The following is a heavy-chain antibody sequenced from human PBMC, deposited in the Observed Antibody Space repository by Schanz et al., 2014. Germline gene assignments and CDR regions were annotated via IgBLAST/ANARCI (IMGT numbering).Heavy chain of an antibody. CDR2: IIPILGIA. CDR3: VRVPSRDVSFDL. J-gene: IGHJ2*01. D-gene: IGHD3-16*01. V-gene: IGHV1-69*02. Sequence: QVQLVQSGAEVKKPGSSMKVSCKASGGTFNSYTINWVRQAPGQGLEWMGRIIPILGIANYAQKVQGRVTMTTDTSTGTAYMELRSLRSDDTAHYYCVRVPSRDVSFDLWGRGTLVTVSS. CDR1: GGTFNSYT.